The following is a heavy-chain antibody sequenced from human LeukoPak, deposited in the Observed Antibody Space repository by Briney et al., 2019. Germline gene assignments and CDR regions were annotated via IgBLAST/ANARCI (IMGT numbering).Heavy chain of an antibody. CDR3: ARDQISMNAFDM. CDR1: DASISGHY. J-gene: IGHJ3*02. Sequence: SETLSLTCTVSDASISGHYLTWIRQPPGKGLEWIGYISYIGSTNYNPSLKSRVTISVDTSKNQFSLKLSSVTAADTAVYYCARDQISMNAFDMWGQRTMVTLSS. V-gene: IGHV4-59*11. D-gene: IGHD2-8*01. CDR2: ISYIGST.